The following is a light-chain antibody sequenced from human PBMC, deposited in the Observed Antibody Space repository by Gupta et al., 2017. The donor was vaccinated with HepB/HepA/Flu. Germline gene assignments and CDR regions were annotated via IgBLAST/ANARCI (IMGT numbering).Light chain of an antibody. J-gene: IGLJ3*02. CDR1: SNNVGDQG. CDR2: RNN. V-gene: IGLV10-54*04. Sequence: QAGLTQPPSVSKGLRQTATLTCTGNSNNVGDQGAAWLQQHQGHPPKLLSYRNNNRPSGISERFSVSRSRNTASLTITGLQPEDEADYYCSAWDSSLSAQVFGGGTKLTVL. CDR3: SAWDSSLSAQV.